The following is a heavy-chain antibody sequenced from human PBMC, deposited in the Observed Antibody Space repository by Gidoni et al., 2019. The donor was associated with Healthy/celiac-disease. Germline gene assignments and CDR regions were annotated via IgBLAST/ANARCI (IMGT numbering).Heavy chain of an antibody. CDR3: ARNDFWSGYYGSEYGMDV. CDR1: GFTFSISS. D-gene: IGHD3-3*01. CDR2: ISSSSSYI. Sequence: EVQLVESGGGLVKPGGSLRLSCAASGFTFSISSMNWVRQAPGKGLEWVSSISSSSSYIYYADSVKGRFTISRDNAKNSLYLQMNSLRAEDTAVYYCARNDFWSGYYGSEYGMDVWGQGTTVTVSS. J-gene: IGHJ6*02. V-gene: IGHV3-21*01.